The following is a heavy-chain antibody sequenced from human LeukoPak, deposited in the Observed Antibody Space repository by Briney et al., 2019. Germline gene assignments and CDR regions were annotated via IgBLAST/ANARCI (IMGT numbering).Heavy chain of an antibody. V-gene: IGHV3-33*01. Sequence: GRSLRLSGAASGFTFSSYGMHWVRQAPGKGLEWVADIWNDGTYKYYADSVKRRFTISRDNSKNTLYLQMNSLRAEATAVYYCARAHFPGVAPLDYWGQGTLVTVST. D-gene: IGHD3-3*02. CDR2: IWNDGTYK. CDR3: ARAHFPGVAPLDY. CDR1: GFTFSSYG. J-gene: IGHJ4*02.